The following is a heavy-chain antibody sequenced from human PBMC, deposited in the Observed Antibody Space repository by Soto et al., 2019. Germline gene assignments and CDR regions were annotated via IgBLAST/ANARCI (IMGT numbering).Heavy chain of an antibody. CDR2: ISYDGSNK. CDR3: AKDAEGSDAFDI. Sequence: LRLSFAASGFTFSSYGMHWVRQAPGKGLEWVAVISYDGSNKYYADSVKGRFTISRDNSKNTLYLQMNSLRAEDTAVYYCAKDAEGSDAFDIWGQGTMVTVSS. D-gene: IGHD3-10*01. CDR1: GFTFSSYG. J-gene: IGHJ3*02. V-gene: IGHV3-30*18.